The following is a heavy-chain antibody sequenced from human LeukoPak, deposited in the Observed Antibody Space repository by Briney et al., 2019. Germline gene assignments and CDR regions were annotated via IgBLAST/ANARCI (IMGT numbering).Heavy chain of an antibody. CDR2: ISYDGSNK. CDR3: AKKYSTGLDP. J-gene: IGHJ5*02. D-gene: IGHD1-26*01. V-gene: IGHV3-30*04. CDR1: GFTFSSYA. Sequence: GGSLRLSCAASGFTFSSYAMHWVRQAPGKGLEWVAVISYDGSNKYYADSVKGRFTISRDNSKNTLYLQMNSLRAEDTAIYYCAKKYSTGLDPWGQGTLVTVSS.